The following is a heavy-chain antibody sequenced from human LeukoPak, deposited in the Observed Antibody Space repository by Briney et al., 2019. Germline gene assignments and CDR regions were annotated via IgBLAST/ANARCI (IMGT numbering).Heavy chain of an antibody. CDR2: ISAYNGNT. Sequence: ASVKVSCKASGYTFTSCGISWVRQAPGQGLEWMGWISAYNGNTNYAQKLQGRVTMTTDTSTSTAYMELRSLRSDDTAVYYCARGRRLYSSSSVDFDYWGQGTLVTVSS. CDR3: ARGRRLYSSSSVDFDY. D-gene: IGHD6-6*01. CDR1: GYTFTSCG. V-gene: IGHV1-18*01. J-gene: IGHJ4*02.